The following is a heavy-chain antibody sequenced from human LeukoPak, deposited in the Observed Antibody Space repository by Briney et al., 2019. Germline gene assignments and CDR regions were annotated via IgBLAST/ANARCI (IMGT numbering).Heavy chain of an antibody. J-gene: IGHJ5*02. CDR2: IYWDNNK. Sequence: SGPTLVNPTQTLTLTCAFTGFSLSTSGVGVGWIRQPPGKALEWLALIYWDNNKLYSPSLKSRLTITKDTSKNQVVLTMTNMDPVDTATYYCAHRPRSYGGDWFDPWGQGTLVTVSS. D-gene: IGHD4-23*01. CDR1: GFSLSTSGVG. V-gene: IGHV2-5*02. CDR3: AHRPRSYGGDWFDP.